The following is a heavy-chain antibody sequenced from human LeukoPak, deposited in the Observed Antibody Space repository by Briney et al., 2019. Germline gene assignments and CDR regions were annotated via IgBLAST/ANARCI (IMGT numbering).Heavy chain of an antibody. CDR3: ARGKVYKTFDY. V-gene: IGHV4-34*01. CDR2: INHSGSN. J-gene: IGHJ4*02. CDR1: GGSFSGYC. Sequence: PSETLSLTCAVYGGSFSGYCWGWIRQPPGRGLEWIGEINHSGSNNYNTSLKSRAIISVDSSKNQYSLQMSLMTAAATAVYCCARGKVYKTFDYWGQGTLVTVSS. D-gene: IGHD5-24*01.